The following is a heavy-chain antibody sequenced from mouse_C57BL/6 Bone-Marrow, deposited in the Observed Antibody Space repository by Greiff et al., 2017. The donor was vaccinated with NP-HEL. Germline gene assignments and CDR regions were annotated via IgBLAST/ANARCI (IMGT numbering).Heavy chain of an antibody. CDR2: INPSSGYT. D-gene: IGHD1-1*01. CDR1: GYTFTSYT. V-gene: IGHV1-4*01. Sequence: VQLQQSGAELARPGASVKMSCKASGYTFTSYTMHWVKQRPGQGLEWIGYINPSSGYTKYNQKFKDKATLTADKSSSPAYMQLSSLTSEDSAVYYCARGYYGSRAWFAYWGQGTLVTVSA. J-gene: IGHJ3*01. CDR3: ARGYYGSRAWFAY.